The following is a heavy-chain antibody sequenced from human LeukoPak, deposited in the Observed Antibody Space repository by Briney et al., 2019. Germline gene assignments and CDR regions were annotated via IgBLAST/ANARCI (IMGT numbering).Heavy chain of an antibody. CDR2: IYYSGST. D-gene: IGHD3-22*01. V-gene: IGHV4-39*07. J-gene: IGHJ4*02. CDR1: GGSISSSSYY. Sequence: SETLSLTCTVSGGSISSSSYYWGWIRQPPGKGLEWIGSIYYSGSTYYNPSLKSRVTISVDTSKNQFSLRLSSVTAADTAVYYCARDSYYDSSGSDFWGQGTLVTVSS. CDR3: ARDSYYDSSGSDF.